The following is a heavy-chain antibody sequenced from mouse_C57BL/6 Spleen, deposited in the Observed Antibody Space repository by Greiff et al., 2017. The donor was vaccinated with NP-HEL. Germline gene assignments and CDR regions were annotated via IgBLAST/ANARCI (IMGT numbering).Heavy chain of an antibody. CDR1: GYSITSDY. D-gene: IGHD4-1*01. CDR3: ATGTSLAMDY. V-gene: IGHV3-8*01. J-gene: IGHJ4*01. Sequence: EVKLMESGPGLAKPSPTLSLTCSVTGYSITSDYWNWIRKFPGNKLEYMGYISYSGSTYYNPSLISRISITRDTSKNQYYLQLNSVTTEDTATYYCATGTSLAMDYWGQGTSVTVSS. CDR2: ISYSGST.